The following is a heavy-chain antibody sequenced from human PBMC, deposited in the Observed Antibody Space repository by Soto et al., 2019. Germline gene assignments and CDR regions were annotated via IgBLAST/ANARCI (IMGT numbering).Heavy chain of an antibody. CDR2: ISWDGGST. CDR1: GFTFDDYT. CDR3: AKDKSISSFFDY. J-gene: IGHJ4*02. Sequence: EVQLVESGGVVVQPGGSLRLSCAASGFTFDDYTMHWVRQAPGKGLEWVSLISWDGGSTYYADSVKGRFTISRDNSKNSLYLQMNSLRTEDTALYYCAKDKSISSFFDYWGQGTLVTVSS. V-gene: IGHV3-43*01. D-gene: IGHD6-6*01.